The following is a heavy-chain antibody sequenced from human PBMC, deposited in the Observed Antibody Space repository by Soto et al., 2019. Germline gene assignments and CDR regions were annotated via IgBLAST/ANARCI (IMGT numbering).Heavy chain of an antibody. CDR2: IIPIFGTA. CDR3: ARALLFGVWQLPMDV. D-gene: IGHD3-16*01. CDR1: GGTFSSYA. Sequence: LVKVSCKASGGTFSSYAISWVRQAPGQGLEWMGGIIPIFGTANYAQKFQGRVTITADESTSTAYMELSSLRSEDTAVYYCARALLFGVWQLPMDVWGQGTTVTVSS. J-gene: IGHJ6*02. V-gene: IGHV1-69*13.